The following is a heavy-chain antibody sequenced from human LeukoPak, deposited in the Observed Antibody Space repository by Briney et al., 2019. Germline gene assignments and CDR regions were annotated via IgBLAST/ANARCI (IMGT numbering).Heavy chain of an antibody. V-gene: IGHV1-2*06. J-gene: IGHJ2*01. Sequence: GASVKVSCKASGYSFTGYYMHWVRQAPGQGLEWMGRINPNSGGTNYAQKSQGRVTMTRDTSISTAYMELTRLRSDDTAVYYCAKPQGGGSSDWRFDLWGRGTLVSVSS. CDR3: AKPQGGGSSDWRFDL. CDR1: GYSFTGYY. D-gene: IGHD1-1*01. CDR2: INPNSGGT.